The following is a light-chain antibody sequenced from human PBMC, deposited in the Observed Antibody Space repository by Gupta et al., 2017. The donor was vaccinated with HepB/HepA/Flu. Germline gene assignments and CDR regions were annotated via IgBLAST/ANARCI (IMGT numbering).Light chain of an antibody. CDR1: SLRSYY. CDR2: GKN. CDR3: NSRDSSGNHP. V-gene: IGLV3-19*01. Sequence: SSELTQDPAVSVALCGTVRITCQGDSLRSYYASWYQQKPGQAPVLVIYGKNNRPSGIPDRFSGSSSGNTASLTITGAQAEDEADYYCNSRDSSGNHPFGGGTKLTVL. J-gene: IGLJ2*01.